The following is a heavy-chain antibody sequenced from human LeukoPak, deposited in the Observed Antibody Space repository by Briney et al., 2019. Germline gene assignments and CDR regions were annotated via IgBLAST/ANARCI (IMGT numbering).Heavy chain of an antibody. CDR2: ISYDGSNK. CDR1: GFTFSSYA. V-gene: IGHV3-30-3*01. D-gene: IGHD3-10*01. CDR3: AKDLAGFGELFSDY. J-gene: IGHJ4*02. Sequence: PGGSLRLSCAASGFTFSSYAMHWVRQAPGKGLEWVAVISYDGSNKYYADSVKGRFTISRDNSKNTLYLQMNSLRAEDTAVYYCAKDLAGFGELFSDYWGQGTLVTVSS.